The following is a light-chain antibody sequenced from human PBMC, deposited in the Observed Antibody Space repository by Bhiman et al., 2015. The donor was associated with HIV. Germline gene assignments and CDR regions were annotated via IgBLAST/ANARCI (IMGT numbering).Light chain of an antibody. CDR1: SSNGTKY. Sequence: QSVLTQPPSASGTPGQRVTVSCSGSSSNGTKYVYCYQHLPGTAPKFLIYRNNQRPSGVPDRFSGSNSGNTATLTISGSQAMDEADYFCQAWDRTTVIFGGGTKLTVL. CDR3: QAWDRTTVI. J-gene: IGLJ2*01. CDR2: RNN. V-gene: IGLV1-47*01.